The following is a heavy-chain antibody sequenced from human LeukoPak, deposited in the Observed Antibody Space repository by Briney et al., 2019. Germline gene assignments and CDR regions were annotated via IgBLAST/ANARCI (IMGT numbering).Heavy chain of an antibody. CDR2: ISRGGFEI. CDR3: AKGGSQGDCSFGTCYGDF. Sequence: LSLTCTVSGGSISSSTYYWGWFRQAPGKGLEWLSFISRGGFEIHYAASVEGRFTISRDNTKNTLYLQMTSLRDEDTAVYYCAKGGSQGDCSFGTCYGDFWGQGTLVTVSS. J-gene: IGHJ4*02. V-gene: IGHV3-11*04. CDR1: GGSISSSTYY. D-gene: IGHD2-15*01.